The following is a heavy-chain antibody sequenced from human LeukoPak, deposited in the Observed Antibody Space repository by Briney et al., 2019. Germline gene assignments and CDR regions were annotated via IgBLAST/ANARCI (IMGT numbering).Heavy chain of an antibody. Sequence: ASVKVSCKASGYTFTSYDINWVRQATGQGLEWMGWMNPNSGNTGYAQKFQGRVTNTRNTSISTAYMELSSLRSEDTAVYYCARRIPFSGSYYRNYYYYMDVWGKGTTVTVSS. CDR3: ARRIPFSGSYYRNYYYYMDV. CDR1: GYTFTSYD. CDR2: MNPNSGNT. V-gene: IGHV1-8*03. D-gene: IGHD1-26*01. J-gene: IGHJ6*03.